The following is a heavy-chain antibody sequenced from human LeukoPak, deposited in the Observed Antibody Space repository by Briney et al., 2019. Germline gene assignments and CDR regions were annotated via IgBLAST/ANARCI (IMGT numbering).Heavy chain of an antibody. V-gene: IGHV4-59*08. CDR3: ARRLVVRVEKSDAFDI. J-gene: IGHJ3*02. CDR1: GDSISSYY. CDR2: IYYSGDT. Sequence: SETLSLTCTVSGDSISSYYWSWIRQPPGKGLEWIGYIYYSGDTNYNPSLKSRVTISGDTSKNQFSLKLSSVTAADTAVYYCARRLVVRVEKSDAFDIWGQGTMVTVSS.